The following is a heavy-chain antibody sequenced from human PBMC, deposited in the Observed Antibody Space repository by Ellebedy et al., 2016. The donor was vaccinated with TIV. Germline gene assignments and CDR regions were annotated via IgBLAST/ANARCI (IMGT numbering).Heavy chain of an antibody. J-gene: IGHJ4*02. D-gene: IGHD3-10*01. CDR2: FYHSGYT. V-gene: IGHV4-4*02. CDR3: ARDRGGLTYYKDF. Sequence: SETLSLTXVVSGASFINDDWWTWVRQPPGKGLEWIGEFYHSGYTHYNPSLKSRLTMAVDTSRKQFSLKLTSVTAADTAVYYCARDRGGLTYYKDFWGQGKLVAVSS. CDR1: GASFINDDW.